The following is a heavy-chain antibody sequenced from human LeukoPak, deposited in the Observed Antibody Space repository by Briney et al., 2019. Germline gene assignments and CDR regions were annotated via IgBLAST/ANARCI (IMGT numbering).Heavy chain of an antibody. CDR3: AREWGDEGGPTWHY. CDR1: GYPFTSYA. Sequence: ASVKVSCKASGYPFTSYAMNWVRQAPGQGLEYIGWINTNTGNPTYAQGFTGRFVFSLDTSVSTAYLQISSLKAEDTAVYYCAREWGDEGGPTWHYWGQGTLVTVSS. CDR2: INTNTGNP. V-gene: IGHV7-4-1*02. J-gene: IGHJ4*02. D-gene: IGHD1-26*01.